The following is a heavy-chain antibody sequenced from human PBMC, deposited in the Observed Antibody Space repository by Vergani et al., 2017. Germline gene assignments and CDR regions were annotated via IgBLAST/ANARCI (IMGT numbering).Heavy chain of an antibody. CDR1: GYSFTSYW. V-gene: IGHV5-51*01. D-gene: IGHD2-15*01. CDR2: IYPGDSDT. J-gene: IGHJ4*02. Sequence: EVQLVQSGEEVKKPGESLKISCKGSGYSFTSYWIGWVRQMPGKGLEWMVIIYPGDSDTRYNPSFQGQATISADKSISNAYLQWSSLKASNTAMYYCARRAIGYCSGGSCYPFDYWGQGTLVTVSS. CDR3: ARRAIGYCSGGSCYPFDY.